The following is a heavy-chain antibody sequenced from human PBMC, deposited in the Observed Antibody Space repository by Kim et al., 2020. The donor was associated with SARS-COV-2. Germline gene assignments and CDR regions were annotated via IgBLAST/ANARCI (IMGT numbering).Heavy chain of an antibody. Sequence: GESLKISCKGSGYSFTSYWISWVRQMPGKGLEWMGRIDPSDSYTNYSPSFQGHVTISADKSISTAYLQWSSLKASDTAMYYCEAYLKGATVTTLGGSLDYCGQGTLVTVSS. CDR1: GYSFTSYW. CDR2: IDPSDSYT. CDR3: EAYLKGATVTTLGGSLDY. J-gene: IGHJ4*02. V-gene: IGHV5-10-1*01. D-gene: IGHD4-17*01.